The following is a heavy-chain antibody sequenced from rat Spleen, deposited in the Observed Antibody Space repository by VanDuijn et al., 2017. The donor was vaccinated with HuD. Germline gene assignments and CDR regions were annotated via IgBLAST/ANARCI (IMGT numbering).Heavy chain of an antibody. D-gene: IGHD1-2*01. CDR3: ARHSSTYYVMDA. CDR2: ITYEGSSN. V-gene: IGHV5-22*01. J-gene: IGHJ4*01. Sequence: EVQLVEPGGGLVQPGRSLKLSCAASGFTFSDYYMAWVRQAPKKGLEWVASITYEGSSNYYGDSVKGRFTVSRDNAKNTLYLQMNSLGSEDTATYYCARHSSTYYVMDAWGQGASVTVSS. CDR1: GFTFSDYY.